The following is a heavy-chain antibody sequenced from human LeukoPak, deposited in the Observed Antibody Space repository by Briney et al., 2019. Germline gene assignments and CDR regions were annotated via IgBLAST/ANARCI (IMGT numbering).Heavy chain of an antibody. V-gene: IGHV3-43*02. J-gene: IGHJ4*02. Sequence: GGSLRPSCAASGFTFDDYAMHWVRQTPGKGLECVSLISEDGGDTWYADSVKGRFTISRDNSKNSLYLQMNSLRAEDTAFYYCAKDKTRGPGDYWGQGTLVTVSS. CDR1: GFTFDDYA. D-gene: IGHD1-14*01. CDR3: AKDKTRGPGDY. CDR2: ISEDGGDT.